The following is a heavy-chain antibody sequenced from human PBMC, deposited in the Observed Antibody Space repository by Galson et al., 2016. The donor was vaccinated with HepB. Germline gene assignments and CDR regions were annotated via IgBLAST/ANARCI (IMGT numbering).Heavy chain of an antibody. Sequence: SLRLSCAASGFTFSYAWMTWVRQAPGKGLEWVARIKSNTDGGSIHYAAPGRFRFTISRDDSKNTLYLQMNSLKTEDTAVYYCAIEVGHFWNRPHYFYGMDVWGQGTTVTVSS. D-gene: IGHD3-3*02. CDR1: GFTFSYAW. V-gene: IGHV3-15*01. CDR3: AIEVGHFWNRPHYFYGMDV. J-gene: IGHJ6*02. CDR2: IKSNTDGGSI.